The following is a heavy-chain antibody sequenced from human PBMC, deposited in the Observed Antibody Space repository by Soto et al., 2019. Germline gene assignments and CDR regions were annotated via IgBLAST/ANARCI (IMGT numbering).Heavy chain of an antibody. V-gene: IGHV1-2*04. CDR1: GYTFTGYY. Sequence: ASVKVSCKASGYTFTGYYMHWVRQAPGQGLEWMGWINPNSGGTNYAQKFQGWVTMTRDTSISTAYMELSRLRSDDTAVYYCARSRAGSAMVTPLYYYGMDAWGQGTTVTVSS. J-gene: IGHJ6*02. CDR2: INPNSGGT. CDR3: ARSRAGSAMVTPLYYYGMDA. D-gene: IGHD5-18*01.